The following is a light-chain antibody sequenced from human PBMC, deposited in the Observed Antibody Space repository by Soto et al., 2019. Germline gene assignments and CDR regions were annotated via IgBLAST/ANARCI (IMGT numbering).Light chain of an antibody. CDR2: DAS. Sequence: EIVLTQSPATLSLSPGERATLSCRASQSVSSNLAWYQQKPGQAPRLLIYDASNRATGVPARFSGSGSGTDFTLTVSSLEPEDFALYYCQQRSNWPPEITFGQGTRLEIK. J-gene: IGKJ5*01. CDR3: QQRSNWPPEIT. V-gene: IGKV3-11*01. CDR1: QSVSSN.